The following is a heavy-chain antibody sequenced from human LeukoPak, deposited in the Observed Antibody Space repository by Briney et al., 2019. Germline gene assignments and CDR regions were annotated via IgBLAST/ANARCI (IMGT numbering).Heavy chain of an antibody. CDR2: IYHSGST. D-gene: IGHD2-21*01. J-gene: IGHJ4*02. Sequence: SETLSLSCTVSGYSISSGYYWGWIRQPPGKGLEWIGNIYHSGSTNYNPSLKSRVTVSMDTSKKQFSLKLNSVTAADTAVYYCARPWTYWGQGTLVTVSS. CDR1: GYSISSGYY. V-gene: IGHV4-38-2*02. CDR3: ARPWTY.